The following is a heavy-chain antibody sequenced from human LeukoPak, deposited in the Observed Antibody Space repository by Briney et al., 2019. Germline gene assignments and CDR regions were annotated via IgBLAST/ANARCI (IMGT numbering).Heavy chain of an antibody. CDR2: ISTTGDHT. D-gene: IGHD2-15*01. J-gene: IGHJ6*02. V-gene: IGHV3-23*01. Sequence: QTGGSLRLSCAASGFTFSNYAMNWVRQAPGKGLEWVSAISTTGDHTDYADSVKGRFTISRDNSKNTLYLQMDSLSAEDTAVYYCAKDHNGGNHYYFGMDVWGQGTTVTVSS. CDR1: GFTFSNYA. CDR3: AKDHNGGNHYYFGMDV.